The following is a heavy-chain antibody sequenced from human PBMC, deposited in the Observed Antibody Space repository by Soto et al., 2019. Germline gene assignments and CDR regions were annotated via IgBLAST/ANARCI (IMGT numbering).Heavy chain of an antibody. V-gene: IGHV4-34*01. CDR2: INHSGST. CDR1: GGSFSGYY. Sequence: SETLSLTCAVYGGSFSGYYWSWIRQPPGKGLEWIGEINHSGSTNYNPPLKSRVTISVDTSKNQSSLKLSSVTAADTAVYYCARGQMGYQLLLKFDPWGEGNLVTVSS. D-gene: IGHD2-2*01. J-gene: IGHJ5*02. CDR3: ARGQMGYQLLLKFDP.